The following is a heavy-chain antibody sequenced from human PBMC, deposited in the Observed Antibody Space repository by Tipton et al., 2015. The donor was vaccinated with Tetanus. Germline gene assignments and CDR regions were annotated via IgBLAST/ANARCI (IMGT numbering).Heavy chain of an antibody. CDR3: ARLASYSNHLDA. J-gene: IGHJ4*02. CDR2: IYYSGNS. Sequence: TLSLTCTVSGDSLRTGDRNWSWIRQPPGKGLEWIGYIYYSGNSDYNPSLKSRVTLSVDTSNNQFSLKLNSVTAADTAVYYCARLASYSNHLDAWGQGALVTVSS. D-gene: IGHD4-11*01. V-gene: IGHV4-30-4*08. CDR1: GDSLRTGDRN.